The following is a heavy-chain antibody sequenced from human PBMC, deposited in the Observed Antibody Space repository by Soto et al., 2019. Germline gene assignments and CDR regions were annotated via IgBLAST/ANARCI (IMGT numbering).Heavy chain of an antibody. CDR1: GYSFTSYW. D-gene: IGHD2-15*01. V-gene: IGHV5-51*01. CDR2: IYPGDSDT. J-gene: IGHJ3*02. CDR3: ARIGVVVVAADAFDI. Sequence: GESLKISCKGSGYSFTSYWIGWVRQMPGKGLEWMGIIYPGDSDTRYSPSFQGQVTISADKSISTAYLQWSSLKASDTAKYDCARIGVVVVAADAFDIWGQGTMVTVSS.